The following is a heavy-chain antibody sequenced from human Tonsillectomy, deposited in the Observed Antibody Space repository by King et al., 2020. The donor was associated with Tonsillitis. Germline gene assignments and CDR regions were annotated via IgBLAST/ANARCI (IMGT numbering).Heavy chain of an antibody. J-gene: IGHJ3*02. Sequence: EQLVQSGADVKKPGESQKISCKGSGYSFTGYWIGWVRQMPGKGLEWMGIIYPDDSDTIYIPNLQGQVTISADKSINTAYLQWSSLNASDTAMYYCARLFLACSSTSFFKNSFDIWGPGTMVTVSS. CDR2: IYPDDSDT. D-gene: IGHD2-2*01. CDR3: ARLFLACSSTSFFKNSFDI. V-gene: IGHV5-51*01. CDR1: GYSFTGYW.